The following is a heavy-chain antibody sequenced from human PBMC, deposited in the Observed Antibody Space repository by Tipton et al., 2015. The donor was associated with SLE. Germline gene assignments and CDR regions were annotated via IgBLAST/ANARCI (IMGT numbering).Heavy chain of an antibody. D-gene: IGHD3-3*01. J-gene: IGHJ4*02. V-gene: IGHV4-34*01. CDR1: GGSFSGYY. Sequence: TLSLTCAVYGGSFSGYYWGWFRQPPGKGLEWSGEINHDGTTNYNPPLKSRVAMSLGTSKNQFSLKLTSLTAADTAVYYCARRVYGVGDLYYFDHWGRGKLVTVSS. CDR2: INHDGTT. CDR3: ARRVYGVGDLYYFDH.